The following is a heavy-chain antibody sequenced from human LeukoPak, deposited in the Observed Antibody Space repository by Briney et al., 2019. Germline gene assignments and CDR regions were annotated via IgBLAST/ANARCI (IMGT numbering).Heavy chain of an antibody. V-gene: IGHV3-49*04. CDR3: ASRSGRQWLPYFDY. CDR2: IRSKAYGGTT. Sequence: GGSLRLSCAASGFTFGDYAMSWVRQAPGKGLEWVGFIRSKAYGGTTEYAASVKGRFTISRDDSKSIAYLQMNSLKTEDTAVYHCASRSGRQWLPYFDYWGQGTLVTVSS. D-gene: IGHD1-26*01. CDR1: GFTFGDYA. J-gene: IGHJ4*02.